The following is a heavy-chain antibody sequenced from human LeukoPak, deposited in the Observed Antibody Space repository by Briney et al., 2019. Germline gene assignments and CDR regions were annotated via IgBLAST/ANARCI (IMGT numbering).Heavy chain of an antibody. CDR2: IKEDGSEK. V-gene: IGHV3-7*01. CDR3: ARSGSDFDY. CDR1: GFTFSNYW. J-gene: IGHJ4*02. Sequence: GWSLRLSCEASGFTFSNYWMSWVRQTPGKGLEWVANIKEDGSEKNYVDSVKGRFTLSRDNAKNSLYLQMNSLRAEDTAVYYCARSGSDFDYWGQGTLVSVSS. D-gene: IGHD3-3*01.